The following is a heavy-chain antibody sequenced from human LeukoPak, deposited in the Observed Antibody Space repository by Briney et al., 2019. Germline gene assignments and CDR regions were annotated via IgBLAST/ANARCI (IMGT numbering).Heavy chain of an antibody. CDR2: IKQDGSEK. Sequence: GALRLFCSASGFNFSSYWMSWVRQAPREGLEWVANIKQDGSEKYYVDSVKGRFTISRDNAKNSLYLQMNSLRAEDTAVYYCARGVGYSPAPDYWGQGTLVTVSS. CDR3: ARGVGYSPAPDY. J-gene: IGHJ4*02. CDR1: GFNFSSYW. D-gene: IGHD5-18*01. V-gene: IGHV3-7*04.